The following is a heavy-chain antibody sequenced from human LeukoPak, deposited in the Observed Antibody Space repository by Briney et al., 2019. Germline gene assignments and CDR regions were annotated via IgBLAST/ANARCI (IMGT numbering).Heavy chain of an antibody. Sequence: QPGGSLRLSCAASGFTFSFNSMHWVRQGPGKGLVWVSRIKRVGSGATYADSVKGRVTISRDNAKNTLYLQMNSLRAEDTAVYYCARSNGFGMDVWGQGTTVTVSS. CDR3: ARSNGFGMDV. D-gene: IGHD2-8*01. CDR2: IKRVGSGA. J-gene: IGHJ6*01. V-gene: IGHV3-74*01. CDR1: GFTFSFNS.